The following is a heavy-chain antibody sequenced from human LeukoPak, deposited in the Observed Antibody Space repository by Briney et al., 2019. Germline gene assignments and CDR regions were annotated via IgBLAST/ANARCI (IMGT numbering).Heavy chain of an antibody. V-gene: IGHV1-2*02. J-gene: IGHJ6*02. D-gene: IGHD6-19*01. CDR1: GYTFTGYY. CDR3: ARDPIYLVAGRSGMDV. Sequence: GASVKVSCKASGYTFTGYYMHWVRQAPGQGLEWMGWINPNSGGTNYAQKFQGRVTMTRDTSISTAYMELSRLRSDDTAVYYCARDPIYLVAGRSGMDVWGQGTTVTVSS. CDR2: INPNSGGT.